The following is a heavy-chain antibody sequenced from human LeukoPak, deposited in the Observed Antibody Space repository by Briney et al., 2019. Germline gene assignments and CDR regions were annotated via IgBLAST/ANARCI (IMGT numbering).Heavy chain of an antibody. CDR2: ISSSSSYI. J-gene: IGHJ4*02. CDR3: ARASGYVAVAGHLSY. V-gene: IGHV3-21*01. D-gene: IGHD6-19*01. CDR1: GFTFSSYS. Sequence: PGGSLRLSCAASGFTFSSYSMNWVRQAPGKGLEWVSSISSSSSYIYYADSVKGRFTISRDNAKNSLYLQMNSLRAEDTAVYYCARASGYVAVAGHLSYWGQGTLVTVSS.